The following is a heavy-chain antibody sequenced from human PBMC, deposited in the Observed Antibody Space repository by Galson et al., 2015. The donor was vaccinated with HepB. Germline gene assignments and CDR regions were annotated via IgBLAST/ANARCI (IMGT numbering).Heavy chain of an antibody. V-gene: IGHV4-34*01. CDR3: ARGSRAPPTAYGSGSYYKGVDY. Sequence: SETLSLTCAVYGGSFSGYYWSWIRQPPGKGLEWIGEINHSGSTNYNPSLKSRVTISVDTSKNQFSLKLSSVTAADTAVYYCARGSRAPPTAYGSGSYYKGVDYWGQGTLVTVSS. CDR2: INHSGST. J-gene: IGHJ4*02. CDR1: GGSFSGYY. D-gene: IGHD3-10*01.